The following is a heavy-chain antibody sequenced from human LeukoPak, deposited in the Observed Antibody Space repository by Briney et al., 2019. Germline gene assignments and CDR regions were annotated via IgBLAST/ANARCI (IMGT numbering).Heavy chain of an antibody. V-gene: IGHV1-2*02. J-gene: IGHJ3*02. CDR2: INPNSGGT. CDR1: GYTFTGYY. Sequence: GASVKVSCKASGYTFTGYYMHWVRQAPGQGREWMGWINPNSGGTNYAQKFEGRVTMTRDTSISTAYLEMSRLRSDDTAVYYCARGRLAARPGDAFDIWGQGTMVTVSS. CDR3: ARGRLAARPGDAFDI. D-gene: IGHD6-6*01.